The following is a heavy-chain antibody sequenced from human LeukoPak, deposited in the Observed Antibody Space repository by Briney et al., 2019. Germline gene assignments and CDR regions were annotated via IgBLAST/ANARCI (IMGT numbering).Heavy chain of an antibody. CDR3: ARGRGTIFGVVITQYYFDY. CDR2: ISHSGST. J-gene: IGHJ4*02. Sequence: SETLSLACAVYGGSFSGYYWSWIRQPPGKGLEWIGEISHSGSTNYNPSLKSRVTISVDTSKNQFSLKLSSVTAADTAVYYCARGRGTIFGVVITQYYFDYWGQGTLVTVSS. CDR1: GGSFSGYY. V-gene: IGHV4-34*01. D-gene: IGHD3-3*01.